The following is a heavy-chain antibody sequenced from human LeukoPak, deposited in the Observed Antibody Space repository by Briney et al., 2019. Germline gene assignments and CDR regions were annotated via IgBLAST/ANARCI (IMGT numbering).Heavy chain of an antibody. D-gene: IGHD4-11*01. CDR3: ARDQTRSLNDY. J-gene: IGHJ4*02. V-gene: IGHV3-7*01. Sequence: GGSLRLSCAASGFTFSSSWMAWVRQAPGKGLEWVGNIKEDGTAKNYVVSVRGRFTISRDNAKNSLYLQMNSLRAEDMAVYYCARDQTRSLNDYWGQGTLVTVSS. CDR1: GFTFSSSW. CDR2: IKEDGTAK.